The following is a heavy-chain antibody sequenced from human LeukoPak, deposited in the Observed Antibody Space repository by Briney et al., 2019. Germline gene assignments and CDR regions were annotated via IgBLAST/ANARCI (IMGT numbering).Heavy chain of an antibody. V-gene: IGHV4-30-2*06. D-gene: IGHD4-11*01. CDR1: AGSISSDGYY. J-gene: IGHJ4*02. CDR2: IYHSGTT. CDR3: ARGIDYTNYFDY. Sequence: SETLSLTCTVSAGSISSDGYYWSWVRQSPGKGLEWIGFIYHSGTTYYNPSLKSRVTISVDRSKNQFSLKLNSVTAADTAVFYCARGIDYTNYFDYWGQGTLVTASS.